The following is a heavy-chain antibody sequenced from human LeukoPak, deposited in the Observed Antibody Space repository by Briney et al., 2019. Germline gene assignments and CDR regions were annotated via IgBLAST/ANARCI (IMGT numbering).Heavy chain of an antibody. Sequence: GGSLRLSCSASGFTFNSYAIYWVRQAPGKGLEYLSAISSDGGTSYYADSVKGRFTIYRDNSKNTVYLQMSSLRAEDTAVYYCVNIALAVYWGQGTLVTVSS. V-gene: IGHV3-64D*09. J-gene: IGHJ4*02. CDR1: GFTFNSYA. CDR2: ISSDGGTS. D-gene: IGHD2-21*01. CDR3: VNIALAVY.